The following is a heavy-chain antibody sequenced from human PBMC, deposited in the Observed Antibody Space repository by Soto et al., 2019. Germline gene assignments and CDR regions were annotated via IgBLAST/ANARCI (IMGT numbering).Heavy chain of an antibody. CDR3: MNYKSGWEY. D-gene: IGHD6-19*01. CDR1: GVSISSRDYY. J-gene: IGHJ4*02. V-gene: IGHV4-39*01. CDR2: ISYSGNT. Sequence: QLQLQESGPGLVQPSETLSLTCTVSGVSISSRDYYWGWIRQPPGKGLEWIGMISYSGNTYYSPSLKSRVTISADTSNNQLSLRLSSVTAADTAVFHCMNYKSGWEYWGQGTVVTVSS.